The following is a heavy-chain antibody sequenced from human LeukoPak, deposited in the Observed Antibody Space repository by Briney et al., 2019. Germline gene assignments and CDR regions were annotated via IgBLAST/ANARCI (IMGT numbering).Heavy chain of an antibody. Sequence: GRSLRLSCAASGFAFSNFAMNWVRQAPGKGLEWVAVVSYEGTIKYYTDSAKGRFTISRDNSNNVISLQMNNLTTEDTATYYCAREKFDSWGQGTLVTVSP. V-gene: IGHV3-30*14. CDR3: AREKFDS. J-gene: IGHJ5*01. CDR1: GFAFSNFA. CDR2: VSYEGTIK.